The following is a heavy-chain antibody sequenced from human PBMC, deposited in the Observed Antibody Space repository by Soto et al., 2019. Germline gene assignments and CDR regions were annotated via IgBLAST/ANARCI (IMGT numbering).Heavy chain of an antibody. CDR3: AKENDWLRFSHRVVP. CDR2: ISGSGGST. J-gene: IGHJ5*02. CDR1: GFTFGRYA. D-gene: IGHD5-12*01. V-gene: IGHV3-23*01. Sequence: QPGGSLRLSCAASGFTFGRYAMSWVRQAPGKGLEWVSAISGSGGSTYYADSVKGRFTISRDNSKNTLYLQMNSLRAEDTAVYYCAKENDWLRFSHRVVPCGPRTLVTDXS.